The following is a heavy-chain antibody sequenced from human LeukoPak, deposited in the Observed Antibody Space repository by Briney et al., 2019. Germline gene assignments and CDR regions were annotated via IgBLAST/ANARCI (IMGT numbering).Heavy chain of an antibody. CDR1: GFTFSRHW. CDR2: IKQDGSEK. Sequence: PGGSLRLSCAASGFTFSRHWMTWVRQAPGKGLEWVANIKQDGSEKYHVDSVKGRFTISRDNAKNSLYLQMNSLRAEDTAVYYCARDGVPAANDYWGQGTLVTVSS. J-gene: IGHJ4*02. V-gene: IGHV3-7*01. D-gene: IGHD6-13*01. CDR3: ARDGVPAANDY.